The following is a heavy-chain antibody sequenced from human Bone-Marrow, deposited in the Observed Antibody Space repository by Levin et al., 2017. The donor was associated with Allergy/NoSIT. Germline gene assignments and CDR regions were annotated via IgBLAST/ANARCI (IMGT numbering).Heavy chain of an antibody. J-gene: IGHJ4*02. D-gene: IGHD3/OR15-3a*01. CDR2: IYPGDSDI. V-gene: IGHV5-51*01. CDR3: ARHSAGYNLWTGYYKGGFDY. CDR1: GYKFTDYW. Sequence: GESLKISCQASGYKFTDYWIGWVRQVPGKGLEWMGIIYPGDSDIRYSPSFQGQVIISADKSVRTAYLLLSSLKASDTAMYYCARHSAGYNLWTGYYKGGFDYWGQGTLVTVSS.